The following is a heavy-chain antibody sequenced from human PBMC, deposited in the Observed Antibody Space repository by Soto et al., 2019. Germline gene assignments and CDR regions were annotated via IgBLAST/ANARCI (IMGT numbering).Heavy chain of an antibody. V-gene: IGHV1-18*01. CDR3: ARVVGALGHWFDP. CDR1: GYTFTSYG. D-gene: IGHD1-26*01. Sequence: QVQLVQSGAEVKKPGASVKVSCKASGYTFTSYGLSWVRQAPGQGLEWMGRISAYTYNTNYAQKLQGRVTMTTDTSTSTAYMERRSLRSYDTAVYYCARVVGALGHWFDPWGQGTLVTVSS. CDR2: ISAYTYNT. J-gene: IGHJ5*02.